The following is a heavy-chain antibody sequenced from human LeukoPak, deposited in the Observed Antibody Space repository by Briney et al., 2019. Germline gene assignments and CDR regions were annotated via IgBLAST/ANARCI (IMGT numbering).Heavy chain of an antibody. Sequence: GGSLRLSCAASGFTFSSYGMHWVRQAPGKWLEWVAFIRYDGSNKYYADSVKGRFTISRDNSKNTLYLQMNSLRAEDTAVYYCAKVIAVAEYYSSYMDVWGKGTTGTVSS. D-gene: IGHD6-19*01. CDR1: GFTFSSYG. V-gene: IGHV3-30*02. CDR3: AKVIAVAEYYSSYMDV. J-gene: IGHJ6*03. CDR2: IRYDGSNK.